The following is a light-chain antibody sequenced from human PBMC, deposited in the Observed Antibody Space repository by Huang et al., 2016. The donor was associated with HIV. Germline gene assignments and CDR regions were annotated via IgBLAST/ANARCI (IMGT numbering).Light chain of an antibody. Sequence: EIVLTQSPATLSLSPGERATLSCRASQRVSKYLAWYQQRPGQAPRLLIYDASNRAPGIPARFSCSGSGTDFTLTISSLEPEDFAVYYCQQRSSWPPFTFGPGTKVDI. CDR2: DAS. CDR3: QQRSSWPPFT. V-gene: IGKV3-11*01. J-gene: IGKJ3*01. CDR1: QRVSKY.